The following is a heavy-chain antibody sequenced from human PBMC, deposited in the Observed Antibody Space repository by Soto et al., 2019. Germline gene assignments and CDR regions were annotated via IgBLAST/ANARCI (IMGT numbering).Heavy chain of an antibody. V-gene: IGHV4-39*01. J-gene: IGHJ4*02. D-gene: IGHD2-8*01. CDR3: ARHFTQLLLMVYAIEPSFDD. CDR2: IYYSGST. Sequence: SETLSLTCTVSGGSISSSSYYWGGIRQPPGKGLEWIGSIYYSGSTYYNPSLKSRVTISVDTSKNQFSLKLSSVTAADTAVYYCARHFTQLLLMVYAIEPSFDDWCQGTLVTV. CDR1: GGSISSSSYY.